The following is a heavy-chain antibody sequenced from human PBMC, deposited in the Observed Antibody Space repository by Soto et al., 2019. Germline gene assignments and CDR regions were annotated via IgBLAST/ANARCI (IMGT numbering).Heavy chain of an antibody. CDR1: GFTFSSYW. J-gene: IGHJ4*01. V-gene: IGHV3-7*03. CDR3: ARDRSGWSHFDY. CDR2: IKQDGSEK. Sequence: GGSLRLSCAASGFTFSSYWMSWVRQAPGKGLEWVANIKQDGSEKYYVNSVKGRFTSSRDNAKNSLYLQMNSLRAEDTAVYYCARDRSGWSHFDYWVHGTMVTVSS. D-gene: IGHD6-19*01.